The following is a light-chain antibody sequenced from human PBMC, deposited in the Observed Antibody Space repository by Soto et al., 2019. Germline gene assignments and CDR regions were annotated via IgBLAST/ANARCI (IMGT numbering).Light chain of an antibody. J-gene: IGLJ2*01. CDR2: LNSDGSH. CDR1: SGHSSYA. V-gene: IGLV4-69*01. CDR3: QTWGTGITV. Sequence: QLVLTQSPSASASLGASVKLTCTLSSGHSSYAIAWHQQQPEKGPRYLMKLNSDGSHSKGDGIPDRFSGSSSGAERYLTISSLQSEDEADYYCQTWGTGITVFGRGTKVTVL.